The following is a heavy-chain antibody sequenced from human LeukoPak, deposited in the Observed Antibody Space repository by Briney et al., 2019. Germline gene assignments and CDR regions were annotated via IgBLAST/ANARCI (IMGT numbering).Heavy chain of an antibody. CDR3: ARDPTIYYDSSGYLDY. CDR2: ISYDGSNK. D-gene: IGHD3-22*01. CDR1: GFTFCSYA. V-gene: IGHV3-30*01. J-gene: IGHJ4*02. Sequence: GGSLRLSCAASGFTFCSYAMHWVRQAPGKGLEWVAVISYDGSNKYYADSVKGRFTISRDNSKNTLYLQMNSLRAEDTAVYYCARDPTIYYDSSGYLDYWGQGTLVTVSS.